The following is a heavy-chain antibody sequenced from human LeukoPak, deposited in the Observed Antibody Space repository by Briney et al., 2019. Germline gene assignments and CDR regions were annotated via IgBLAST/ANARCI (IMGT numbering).Heavy chain of an antibody. CDR2: ISSNGGST. CDR1: GFTFSSYG. D-gene: IGHD3-22*01. J-gene: IGHJ1*01. Sequence: EAGGSLRLSGSASGFTFSSYGMHWVRQAPGKGLEYVSAISSNGGSTYYADSVKGRFTISRDNSKNTLYLQMSSLRAEDTAVYYCVKGQRYYDSSGYYSIEYFQHWGQGTLVTVSS. CDR3: VKGQRYYDSSGYYSIEYFQH. V-gene: IGHV3-64D*09.